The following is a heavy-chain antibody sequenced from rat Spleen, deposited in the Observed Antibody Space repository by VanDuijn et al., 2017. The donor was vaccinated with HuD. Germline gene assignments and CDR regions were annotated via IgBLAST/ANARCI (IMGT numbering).Heavy chain of an antibody. CDR1: GYSITSNY. V-gene: IGHV3-1*01. J-gene: IGHJ2*01. CDR2: ISYSGST. CDR3: ARGPVDY. Sequence: EVQLQESGPGLVKPSQSLSLTCSVTGYSITSNYWGWIRKFPGNKMEWMGYISYSGSTSYHPSLKSRISITSDTSKNQFFLHLNSVTTEDTATYYCARGPVDYWGQGVMVTVSS.